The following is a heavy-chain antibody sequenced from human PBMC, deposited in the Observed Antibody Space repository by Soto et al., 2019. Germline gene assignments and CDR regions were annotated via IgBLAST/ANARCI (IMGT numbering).Heavy chain of an antibody. D-gene: IGHD3-16*01. CDR1: GFIFTSFG. J-gene: IGHJ4*02. CDR3: AKDVRDMDTVSPYVS. V-gene: IGHV3-30*18. CDR2: ISYDGIDE. Sequence: QVQLVESGGGVVQPGTSLKLSCAASGFIFTSFGMHWVRQAPGKGLEWVAVISYDGIDENYADSVKGRFAISRDKSKSTVYLHMNTLRVEDTAVYYCAKDVRDMDTVSPYVSWDQGTLVTVSS.